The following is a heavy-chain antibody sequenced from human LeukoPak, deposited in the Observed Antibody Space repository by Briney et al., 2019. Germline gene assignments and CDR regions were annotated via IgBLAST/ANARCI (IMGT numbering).Heavy chain of an antibody. CDR1: GLTVNNKY. Sequence: PGGSLRLSCAASGLTVNNKYMNWVRQAPGKGLEWVSVISSGDSTYYADSVKGRFTISRDNSKNTLYLQMNSLRVEDTAVYYCGRDLIGTAASWDSWGQGTLVTVSS. J-gene: IGHJ4*02. CDR3: GRDLIGTAASWDS. V-gene: IGHV3-53*01. D-gene: IGHD6-25*01. CDR2: ISSGDST.